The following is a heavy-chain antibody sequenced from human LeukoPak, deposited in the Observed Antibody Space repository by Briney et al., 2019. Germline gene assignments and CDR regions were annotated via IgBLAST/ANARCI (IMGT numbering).Heavy chain of an antibody. J-gene: IGHJ6*02. CDR1: GFTFSSYW. V-gene: IGHV3-7*03. Sequence: GGSLRLSCAASGFTFSSYWMSWVRQAPGKGLEWVANIKQDGSEKYYVDSVKGRFTISRDNSKDTLFLQMNSLRAEDSATYYCAKDSGSRGTDVWGQGTTVTVSS. D-gene: IGHD2-15*01. CDR3: AKDSGSRGTDV. CDR2: IKQDGSEK.